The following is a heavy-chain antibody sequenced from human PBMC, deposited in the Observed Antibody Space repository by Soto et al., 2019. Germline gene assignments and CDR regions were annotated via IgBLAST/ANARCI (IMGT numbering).Heavy chain of an antibody. J-gene: IGHJ3*02. CDR2: IRSKANSYAT. Sequence: VQLVESGGGLVQPGGSLKLSCAASGFTFSGSAMHWVRQASGKGLEWVGRIRSKANSYATAYAASVKGRFTISRDDSKNTAYLQMNSLKTEDTAVYYCTRTTGDAFDIWGQGTMVTVSS. V-gene: IGHV3-73*02. CDR3: TRTTGDAFDI. CDR1: GFTFSGSA. D-gene: IGHD4-17*01.